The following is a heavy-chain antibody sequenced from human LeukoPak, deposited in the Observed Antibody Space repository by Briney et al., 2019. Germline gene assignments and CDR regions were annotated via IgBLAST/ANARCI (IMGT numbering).Heavy chain of an antibody. Sequence: GGSLRLSCAASGFTFSSYEMNWVRQAPGKGLEWVSYISSSGSTIYYADSVKGRFTISRDNAKNSLYLQMNSLRAEDTAVYYCAVGNYDILTGYSQGPPPHFDYWGQGTLVTVSS. V-gene: IGHV3-48*03. D-gene: IGHD3-9*01. J-gene: IGHJ4*02. CDR1: GFTFSSYE. CDR3: AVGNYDILTGYSQGPPPHFDY. CDR2: ISSSGSTI.